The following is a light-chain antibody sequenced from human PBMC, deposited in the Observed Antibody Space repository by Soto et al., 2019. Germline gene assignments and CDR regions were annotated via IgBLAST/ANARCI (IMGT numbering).Light chain of an antibody. V-gene: IGLV2-18*02. CDR1: SSDVGSYNR. J-gene: IGLJ1*01. CDR3: SSYTSSSTYV. Sequence: QSAVTQPPSVSGSPGQSVAISCTGTSSDVGSYNRVSWYQQAPGTAPKLVIYEVSNRPSGVPDRFSGSRSGNTASLTISGLQAEDEADYYCSSYTSSSTYVFGTGTKLTVL. CDR2: EVS.